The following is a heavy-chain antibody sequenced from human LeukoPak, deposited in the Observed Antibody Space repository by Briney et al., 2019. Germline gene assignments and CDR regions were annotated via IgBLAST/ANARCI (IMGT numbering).Heavy chain of an antibody. Sequence: GGSLRLSCAASGFTFSSYAMSWVRQAPGKGLVWVSRISRDGTTATYADSARGRFTISRDNAKNTLYLQMNSLRAEDTAVYYCVRENEADETDYSDSSGYYYFDYWGQGTLVTVSS. V-gene: IGHV3-74*03. D-gene: IGHD3-22*01. CDR3: VRENEADETDYSDSSGYYYFDY. CDR1: GFTFSSYA. J-gene: IGHJ4*02. CDR2: ISRDGTTA.